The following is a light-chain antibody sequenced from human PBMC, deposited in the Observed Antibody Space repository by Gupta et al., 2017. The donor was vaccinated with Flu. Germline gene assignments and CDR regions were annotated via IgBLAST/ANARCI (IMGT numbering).Light chain of an antibody. CDR2: DAS. CDR3: QQRSSWPLT. J-gene: IGKJ4*01. Sequence: EIVLTPSPATLSLSPGERATLSCRASQSARTYLAWYQQKPGQAPRLLIYDASNRATGTPARFSGSGSGTDFTLTISSLEPEDFAVYYCQQRSSWPLTFGGGTKVEIK. CDR1: QSARTY. V-gene: IGKV3-11*01.